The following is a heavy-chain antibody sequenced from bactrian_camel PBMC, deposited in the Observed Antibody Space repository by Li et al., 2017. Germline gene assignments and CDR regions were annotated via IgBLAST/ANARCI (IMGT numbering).Heavy chain of an antibody. Sequence: VQLVESGGGLVQSGGSLRLSCAASGYTYSSNYMMGWFRQAPGKEREGVAAIYAGDGATYYADSAKGRFTISQDNAKNTVYLQMNSLKPEDTAMYYCAADLEHEFGSRNRFGYWGQGTQVTVS. CDR1: GYTYSSNY. CDR2: IYAGDGAT. J-gene: IGHJ6*01. D-gene: IGHD5*01. V-gene: IGHV3S40*01. CDR3: AADLEHEFGSRNRFGY.